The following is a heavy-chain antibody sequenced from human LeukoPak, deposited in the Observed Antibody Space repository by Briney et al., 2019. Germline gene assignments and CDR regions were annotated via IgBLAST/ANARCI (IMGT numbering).Heavy chain of an antibody. D-gene: IGHD5-24*01. CDR3: GRTGWLDNFDF. CDR1: GFTFSNYA. CDR2: ISGSRYHT. J-gene: IGHJ4*02. Sequence: GGSLRLSCAASGFTFSNYAMSWVRLAPGTGPEWDSIISGSRYHTRYADTVKGRFTISSDNNKNTLYLENNALNSYDTDMDQTGRTGWLDNFDFCDRGTGITVSS. V-gene: IGHV3-23*01.